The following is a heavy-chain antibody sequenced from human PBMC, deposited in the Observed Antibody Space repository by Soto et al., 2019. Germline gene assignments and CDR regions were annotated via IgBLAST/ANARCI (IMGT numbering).Heavy chain of an antibody. J-gene: IGHJ4*02. CDR2: ITGSGDYT. V-gene: IGHV3-23*01. CDR3: AKARYFDSTGYLYYSDY. Sequence: EVQLLESGGGLAQPGASLRLSCAASGFTFSNYAMSWVRQAPGKGLEWVSSITGSGDYTYYADSVKGRFTISRDNSKNTLYLQMNSLRAGDTAVYYCAKARYFDSTGYLYYSDYWGEGTLSTVSS. CDR1: GFTFSNYA. D-gene: IGHD3-22*01.